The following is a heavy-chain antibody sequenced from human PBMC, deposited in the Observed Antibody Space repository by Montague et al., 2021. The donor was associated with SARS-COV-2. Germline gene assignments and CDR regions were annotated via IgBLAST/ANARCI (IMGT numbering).Heavy chain of an antibody. Sequence: SETLSLTCTVSGASITDFYWSWIRQPPGKGLQWVGYVHHSGITNYNPSLKSRVTISIDTPKSRFSLNLRSVTAADTAVYFCARITEVVPFDFWGRGTLVSVPS. CDR3: ARITEVVPFDF. CDR1: GASITDFY. V-gene: IGHV4-59*01. D-gene: IGHD2-15*01. J-gene: IGHJ4*02. CDR2: VHHSGIT.